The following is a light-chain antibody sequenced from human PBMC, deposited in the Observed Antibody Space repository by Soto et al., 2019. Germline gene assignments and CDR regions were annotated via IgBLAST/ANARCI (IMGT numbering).Light chain of an antibody. CDR3: CSYAGTTTWV. CDR1: SSDVGAYNY. Sequence: QSALTQPASVSGSPGQSITISCTGTSSDVGAYNYVSWYQQHPGKAPKLMIFEVTKRPSGVSSRFSASKSGNTASLTISGVQAEDEADYYCCSYAGTTTWVFGGGTKLTVL. V-gene: IGLV2-23*02. CDR2: EVT. J-gene: IGLJ2*01.